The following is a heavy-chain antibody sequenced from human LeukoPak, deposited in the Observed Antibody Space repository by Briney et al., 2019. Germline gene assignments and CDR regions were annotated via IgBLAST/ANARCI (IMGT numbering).Heavy chain of an antibody. CDR2: IYPGDSDT. J-gene: IGHJ5*02. CDR3: ARLTGYSGYDFDWFDP. Sequence: GESLKISCKGSGYSFTSYWIGWVRQMPGKGLEWMGIIYPGDSDTRYSPSFQGQVTISADKSISTAYLQWSSLKASDTAMYYCARLTGYSGYDFDWFDPWGQGTLVTVSS. D-gene: IGHD5-12*01. V-gene: IGHV5-51*01. CDR1: GYSFTSYW.